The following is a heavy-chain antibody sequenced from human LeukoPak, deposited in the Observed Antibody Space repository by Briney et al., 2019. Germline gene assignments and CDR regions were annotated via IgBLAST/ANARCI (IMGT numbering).Heavy chain of an antibody. V-gene: IGHV4-39*07. CDR3: ASRYYYDPFKP. Sequence: SETLSLTCTVSGGSISSSSYYWGWIRQPPGKGLEWIGSIYYSGSTYYNPSLKSRVTISVDTSKNQFSLKLSSVTAADTAVYYCASRYYYDPFKPRGQGTLVTVSS. CDR1: GGSISSSSYY. CDR2: IYYSGST. D-gene: IGHD3-22*01. J-gene: IGHJ4*02.